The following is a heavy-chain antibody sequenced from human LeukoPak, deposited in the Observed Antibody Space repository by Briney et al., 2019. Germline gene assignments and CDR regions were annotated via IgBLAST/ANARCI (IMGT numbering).Heavy chain of an antibody. CDR2: FDLEDGET. CDR3: AAAGFMGFDY. Sequence: GASAKVSCKVSGYTLTELSMNWVRQAPGKGLEWMGGFDLEDGETIYAQKFQGRVTMTEDTSTDTAYVELSSLRSEDTAVYYCAAAGFMGFDYWGQGTLVTVSS. V-gene: IGHV1-24*01. J-gene: IGHJ4*02. D-gene: IGHD3-10*01. CDR1: GYTLTELS.